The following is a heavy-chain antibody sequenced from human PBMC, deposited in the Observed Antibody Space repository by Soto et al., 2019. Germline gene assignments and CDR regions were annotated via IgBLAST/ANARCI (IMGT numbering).Heavy chain of an antibody. CDR3: AARRIAATPYHRFYQH. CDR1: GGSFSGYY. J-gene: IGHJ1*01. D-gene: IGHD6-13*01. V-gene: IGHV4-34*01. Sequence: ASETLSRTCAVYGGSFSGYYWSWIRQPPGKGLEWSGEINHSGSTNYNPSLTSRVTISVDTSKNQFSLKLSSVTAADTAVYSRAARRIAATPYHRFYQHWEQGNMIVASS. CDR2: INHSGST.